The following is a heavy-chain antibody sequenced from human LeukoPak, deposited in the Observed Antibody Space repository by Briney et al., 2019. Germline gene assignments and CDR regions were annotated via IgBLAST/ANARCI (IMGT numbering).Heavy chain of an antibody. D-gene: IGHD7-27*01. CDR1: GYTFTSFA. J-gene: IGHJ4*02. Sequence: ASVKVSCKASGYTFTSFAMNWVRQAPGQGLEWMGWINTNTGNPTYAQGFTGRFVFSLDTSVSSAYLQISSLKAEDTAVYYCARGGIGITGDPHFDYWGQGTLVTVSS. V-gene: IGHV7-4-1*02. CDR2: INTNTGNP. CDR3: ARGGIGITGDPHFDY.